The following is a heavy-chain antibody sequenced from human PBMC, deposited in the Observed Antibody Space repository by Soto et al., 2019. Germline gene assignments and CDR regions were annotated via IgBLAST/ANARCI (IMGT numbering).Heavy chain of an antibody. CDR3: ARFPTWLPPAGGFDY. CDR1: GGSISSYY. Sequence: QVQLQESGPGLVKPSETLSLTCTVSGGSISSYYWSWIRQPPGKGLEWIGYIYYSGSTNYNPSLKSRDTITDDTSTNQFSLELSSVTAADTAVYYCARFPTWLPPAGGFDYWGQGTLVTVSS. J-gene: IGHJ4*02. V-gene: IGHV4-59*01. D-gene: IGHD5-12*01. CDR2: IYYSGST.